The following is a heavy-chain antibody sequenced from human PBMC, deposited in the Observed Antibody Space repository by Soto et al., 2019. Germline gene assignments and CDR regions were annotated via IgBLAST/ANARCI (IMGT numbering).Heavy chain of an antibody. CDR3: AKVLEYSSSSSLDY. Sequence: QVQLVESGGGVVQPGRSLRLSCAASGFTFSSYGMHWVRQAPGKGLEWVAVISYDGSNKYYADSVKGRFTISRDNSKNTLYLQMKSLRAEDTAVYYCAKVLEYSSSSSLDYWGQGTLVTVSS. CDR2: ISYDGSNK. J-gene: IGHJ4*02. V-gene: IGHV3-30*18. D-gene: IGHD6-6*01. CDR1: GFTFSSYG.